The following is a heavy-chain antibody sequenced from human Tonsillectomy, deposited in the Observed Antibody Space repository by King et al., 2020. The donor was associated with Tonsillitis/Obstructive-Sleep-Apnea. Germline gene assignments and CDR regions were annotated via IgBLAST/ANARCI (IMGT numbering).Heavy chain of an antibody. J-gene: IGHJ3*01. V-gene: IGHV3-7*04. CDR3: ARDKDIVEAAVAFDAFDL. CDR2: IKQDGSEK. Sequence: VQLVESGGDLVQPGGSLRLSCAASGFTFSSFWMTWVRQAPGKGLEWVANIKQDGSEKSYVDSVKGRFTISRDNAKNSLYLQMNSLRAEDTAVYYCARDKDIVEAAVAFDAFDLWGQGTMVTVSS. D-gene: IGHD2-15*01. CDR1: GFTFSSFW.